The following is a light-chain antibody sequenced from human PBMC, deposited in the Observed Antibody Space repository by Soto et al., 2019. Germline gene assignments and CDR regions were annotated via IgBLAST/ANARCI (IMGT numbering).Light chain of an antibody. V-gene: IGKV3-20*01. CDR3: QQYGSSPPDT. J-gene: IGKJ2*01. Sequence: EIVLTQSPGTLSLSPGGRATLSCRASQSVSSNYLAWYQQKPGQAPRLLIYGTSSRPTGITDRFSGSGSGTDFTLTISRLEPEDFAVYYCQQYGSSPPDTFGQVTKLEIK. CDR2: GTS. CDR1: QSVSSNY.